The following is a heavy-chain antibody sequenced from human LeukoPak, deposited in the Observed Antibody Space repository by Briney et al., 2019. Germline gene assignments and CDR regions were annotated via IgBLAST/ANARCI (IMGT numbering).Heavy chain of an antibody. Sequence: GGSLRLSCAASGFTFDDYAMHWVRQAPGKGLEWISGISWNSGSIGYADSVKGRFTISRDNAKNSLYLQMNSLRAEDTALYYCAKLRRGVIPDAFDIWGQGTMVTVSS. J-gene: IGHJ3*02. CDR3: AKLRRGVIPDAFDI. V-gene: IGHV3-9*01. CDR2: ISWNSGSI. D-gene: IGHD3-10*01. CDR1: GFTFDDYA.